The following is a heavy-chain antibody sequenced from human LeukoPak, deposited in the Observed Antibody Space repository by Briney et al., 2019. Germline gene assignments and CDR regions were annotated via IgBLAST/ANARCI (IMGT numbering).Heavy chain of an antibody. V-gene: IGHV4-39*07. CDR3: ARDQGVVDL. CDR2: IYYSGST. CDR1: GGSISSSSYY. Sequence: SETLSLTCTVSGGSISSSSYYWGWIRQPPGKGLEWIGSIYYSGSTYYNPSLKSRVTISVDTSKNQFSLKLSSVTAADTAVYYCARDQGVVDLWGRGSLVTVSS. D-gene: IGHD3-3*01. J-gene: IGHJ2*01.